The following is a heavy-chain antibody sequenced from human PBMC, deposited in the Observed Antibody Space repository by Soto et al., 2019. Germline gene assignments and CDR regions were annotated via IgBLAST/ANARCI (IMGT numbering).Heavy chain of an antibody. V-gene: IGHV1-69*13. CDR1: GGTFSSYA. J-gene: IGHJ4*02. CDR2: IIPIFGTA. Sequence: ASVKVSCKASGGTFSSYAISWVRQAPGQGLEWMGGIIPIFGTANYAQKFQGRVTITADESTSTAYMELSSLRSEDTAVYYCARDVREDDYGGSFDYWGQGTLVTVSS. D-gene: IGHD4-17*01. CDR3: ARDVREDDYGGSFDY.